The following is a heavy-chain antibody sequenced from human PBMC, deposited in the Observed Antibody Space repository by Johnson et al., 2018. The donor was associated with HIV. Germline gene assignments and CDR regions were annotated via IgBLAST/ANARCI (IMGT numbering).Heavy chain of an antibody. V-gene: IGHV3-20*04. Sequence: VQLVESGGGVVRPGGSLRLSCAASGFTFDDYGMSWVRQAPGKGLEWVSGINWNGGSTGYADSVKGRFTISRDNAKNSLYLQMNSLRAEDTALYYCARDRREDGYCTNGVCYLRPGAFDIWGQGTMVTVSS. CDR3: ARDRREDGYCTNGVCYLRPGAFDI. CDR2: INWNGGST. D-gene: IGHD2-8*01. CDR1: GFTFDDYG. J-gene: IGHJ3*02.